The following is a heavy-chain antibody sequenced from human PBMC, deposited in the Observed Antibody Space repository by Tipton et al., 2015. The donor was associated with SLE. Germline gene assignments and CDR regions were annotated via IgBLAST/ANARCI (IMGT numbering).Heavy chain of an antibody. J-gene: IGHJ4*02. CDR3: ARHRGYLTVSDYIDY. V-gene: IGHV4-39*07. D-gene: IGHD3-10*01. Sequence: TLSLTCTVSGGSISSSSYYWGWIRQPPGQGLEWIANIYHDGSTYSNPSLKSRVTISVDTSKNQFSLKLSSVTAADTAVYYCARHRGYLTVSDYIDYWGQGALVAVSS. CDR2: IYHDGST. CDR1: GGSISSSSYY.